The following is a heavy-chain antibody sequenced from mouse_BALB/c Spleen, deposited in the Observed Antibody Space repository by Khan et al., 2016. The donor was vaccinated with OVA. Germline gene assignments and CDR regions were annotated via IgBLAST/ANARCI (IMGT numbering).Heavy chain of an antibody. CDR3: TRIYRSDFDY. D-gene: IGHD1-1*01. Sequence: VQLQQSRPELVRPGASVKISCKASGYSFTGYFMNWVMQSHGKSLEWIGRINPHIGETFYNQRFKDKATLTVDESSSTAHMEFRSLASEDSAVYYCTRIYRSDFDYWGQGTTLTVSS. CDR1: GYSFTGYF. CDR2: INPHIGET. J-gene: IGHJ2*01. V-gene: IGHV1-20*02.